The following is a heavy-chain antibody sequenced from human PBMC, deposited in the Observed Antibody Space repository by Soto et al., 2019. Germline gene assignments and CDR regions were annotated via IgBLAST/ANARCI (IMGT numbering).Heavy chain of an antibody. V-gene: IGHV4-4*02. CDR3: AREIVAAGGNNYFDP. CDR2: VYHTGDT. D-gene: IGHD5-12*01. J-gene: IGHJ5*02. Sequence: SETLSLTCGVSGGTVASSPWWSWVRQSPGGGLEWIGNVYHTGDTNLNPSLQSRVTISVDKSNNQFSLRLNSLTAADTAVYFCAREIVAAGGNNYFDPWGPGTLVTVS. CDR1: GGTVASSPW.